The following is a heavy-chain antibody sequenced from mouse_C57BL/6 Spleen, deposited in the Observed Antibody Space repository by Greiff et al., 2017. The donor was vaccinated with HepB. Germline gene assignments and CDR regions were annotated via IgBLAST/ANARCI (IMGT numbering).Heavy chain of an antibody. Sequence: VQLQQSGAELARPGASVKLSCKASGYTFTSYGISWVKQRTGQGLEWIGEIYPRSGNTYYNEKFKGKATLTADKSSSTAYMELRSLTSEDSAVYFCARIKTAQATAWFAYWGQGTLVTVSA. CDR1: GYTFTSYG. J-gene: IGHJ3*01. V-gene: IGHV1-81*01. CDR3: ARIKTAQATAWFAY. D-gene: IGHD3-2*02. CDR2: IYPRSGNT.